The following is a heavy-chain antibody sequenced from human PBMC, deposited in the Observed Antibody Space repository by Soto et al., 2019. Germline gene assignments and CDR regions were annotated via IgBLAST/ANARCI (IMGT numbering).Heavy chain of an antibody. CDR1: GGTFSSYA. V-gene: IGHV1-69*06. D-gene: IGHD3-10*01. Sequence: QVQLVQSGAEVKKPGSSVKVSCKASGGTFSSYAISWVRQAPGQGLEWMGGIIPIFGTANYAQKFQGRVTITADKSTSTAYMELRSLRSEDTAVYYCASDRRVRGVKRGGFDYWGQGTLVTVSS. CDR3: ASDRRVRGVKRGGFDY. CDR2: IIPIFGTA. J-gene: IGHJ4*02.